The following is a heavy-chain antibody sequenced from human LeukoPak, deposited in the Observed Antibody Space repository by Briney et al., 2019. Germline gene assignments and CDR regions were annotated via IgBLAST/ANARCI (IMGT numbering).Heavy chain of an antibody. Sequence: SETLSLTCSVSGDSFSSYYWSWVRQPAGKGLEWIGRIHTSGSTNYNPSLKSRVTISVDTSKNQFSLKLSSVTAADTAVYYCARSATYYYGSGSYYSYYYYMDVWGKGTTVTISS. D-gene: IGHD3-10*01. CDR1: GDSFSSYY. V-gene: IGHV4-4*07. CDR2: IHTSGST. CDR3: ARSATYYYGSGSYYSYYYYMDV. J-gene: IGHJ6*03.